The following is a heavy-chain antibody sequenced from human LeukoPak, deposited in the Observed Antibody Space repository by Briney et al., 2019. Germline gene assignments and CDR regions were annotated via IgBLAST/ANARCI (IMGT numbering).Heavy chain of an antibody. CDR3: ARLDTAAY. CDR2: IIPILGIA. V-gene: IGHV1-69*04. J-gene: IGHJ4*02. CDR1: GGTFSSYA. D-gene: IGHD5-18*01. Sequence: GASVKVSCNASGGTFSSYAISWVRQAPGQELEWVGRIIPILGIANYAQTFQGSVTITSDKTTITAYMEVSSVRSEDTAVYYCARLDTAAYGGQGTLVTVSS.